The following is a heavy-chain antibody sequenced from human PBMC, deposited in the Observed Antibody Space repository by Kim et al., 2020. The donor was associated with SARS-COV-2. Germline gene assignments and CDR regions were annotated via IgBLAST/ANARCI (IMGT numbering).Heavy chain of an antibody. V-gene: IGHV4-34*01. D-gene: IGHD2-15*01. CDR2: INHSGST. Sequence: SETLSLTCAVYGGSFSGYYWSWIRQPPGKGLEWIGEINHSGSTNYNPSLKSRVTISVDTSKNQFSLKLSSVTAADTAVYYCARDCSGGSCYSGRFDPWG. CDR1: GGSFSGYY. J-gene: IGHJ5*02. CDR3: ARDCSGGSCYSGRFDP.